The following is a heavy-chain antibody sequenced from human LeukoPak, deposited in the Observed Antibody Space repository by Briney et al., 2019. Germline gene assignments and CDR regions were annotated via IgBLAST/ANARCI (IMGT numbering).Heavy chain of an antibody. CDR1: GGSISGNY. D-gene: IGHD2-21*02. CDR3: ASRVT. Sequence: KPSETLSLTCTVSGGSISGNYWSWIRQPPGMGLEWIGNTYHSGSTNYNPSLKSRVTISVDTSKRQFSLKLSSVTAAGTAFYCCASRVTWGQGTLVTVSS. CDR2: TYHSGST. V-gene: IGHV4-59*01. J-gene: IGHJ4*02.